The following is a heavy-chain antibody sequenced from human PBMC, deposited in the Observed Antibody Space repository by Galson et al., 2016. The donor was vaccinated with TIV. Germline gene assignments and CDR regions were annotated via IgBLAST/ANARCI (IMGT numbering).Heavy chain of an antibody. J-gene: IGHJ6*03. CDR2: IYPGDSDT. V-gene: IGHV5-51*03. CDR3: ARSPADPQYSYYYIDV. Sequence: QSGAEVKQSGESLKISCKASGYSFTTHWIGWVRQMPGKGLEWMGIIYPGDSDTGYSPSFQGQVTISADKSISTAYLQWSALRASDTAMYYCARSPADPQYSYYYIDVWGKGTTVTVSS. CDR1: GYSFTTHW.